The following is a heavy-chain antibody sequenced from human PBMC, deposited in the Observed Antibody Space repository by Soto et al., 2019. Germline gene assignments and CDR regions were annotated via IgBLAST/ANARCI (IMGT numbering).Heavy chain of an antibody. V-gene: IGHV1-69*01. CDR1: GGTFRNSG. CDR3: AMAPMLVSVTLHENYFDS. J-gene: IGHJ4*02. Sequence: QLHLVQSGAEVKKPGSSLKVSCKASGGTFRNSGISWVRQAPGQGLEWMGGIIPIFDTTNYAQKLQGRITIIADESTNTVYMELSNLRSADTGVYYCAMAPMLVSVTLHENYFDSWGQGTLVTVSS. CDR2: IIPIFDTT. D-gene: IGHD2-8*01.